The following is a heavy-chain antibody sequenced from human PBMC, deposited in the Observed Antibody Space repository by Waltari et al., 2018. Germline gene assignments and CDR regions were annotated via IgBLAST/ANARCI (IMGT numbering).Heavy chain of an antibody. CDR2: IYRSGSP. CDR1: GASVTSGNHQ. D-gene: IGHD3-22*01. Sequence: QLQQSGAGLVKPSETLSLTCTVPGASVTSGNHQRGWFRQSPGKGLEWIGSIYRSGSPYYNPSLKSRATISVDTSTNQFSLNLTSVTAADTAVYYCARGGVNSITMIVVVINPGAFDMWGQGTVVTVSS. CDR3: ARGGVNSITMIVVVINPGAFDM. J-gene: IGHJ3*02. V-gene: IGHV4-39*01.